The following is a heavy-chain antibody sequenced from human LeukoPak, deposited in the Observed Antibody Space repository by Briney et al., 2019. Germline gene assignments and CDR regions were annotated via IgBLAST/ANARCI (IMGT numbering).Heavy chain of an antibody. CDR2: IKQDGSEK. J-gene: IGHJ5*02. CDR3: ARDGGRFDP. D-gene: IGHD3-3*01. Sequence: GGSLRLSCAASGFTYSNYWMSWVRQAPGKGLEWVANIKQDGSEKYYVDSVKGRFTISRDNAKNSLYLQMNSLRAEDTAVYYCARDGGRFDPWGQGTLVTVSS. V-gene: IGHV3-7*01. CDR1: GFTYSNYW.